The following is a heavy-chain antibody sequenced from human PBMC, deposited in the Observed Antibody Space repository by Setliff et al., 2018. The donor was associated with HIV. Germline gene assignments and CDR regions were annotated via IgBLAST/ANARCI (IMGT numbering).Heavy chain of an antibody. Sequence: ASETLSLTCVVSGGSINTGGYYWTWIRQVPGKGLEWIGSIYYTGTTNYNPSLESRLTISIDTSQNHFSLRLTSVAAADTASYYCVRASHMTPGNLLHSTGPYYSYYMDVWGRGTTVTVSS. D-gene: IGHD4-4*01. V-gene: IGHV4-31*11. J-gene: IGHJ6*03. CDR2: IYYTGTT. CDR3: VRASHMTPGNLLHSTGPYYSYYMDV. CDR1: GGSINTGGYY.